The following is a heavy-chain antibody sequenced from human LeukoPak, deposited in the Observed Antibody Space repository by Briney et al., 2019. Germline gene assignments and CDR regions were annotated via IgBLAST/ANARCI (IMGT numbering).Heavy chain of an antibody. V-gene: IGHV4-34*01. D-gene: IGHD3-16*01. CDR2: INHSGST. CDR1: GGSFSGYY. Sequence: SETLSLTCAVYGGSFSGYYWSWIRQPPGKGLEWIGEINHSGSTNYNPSLKSRVTISVDTSKNQFSLKLSSVTAADTAVYYCARTMITFGGVTYGMDVWGQGTTVTVSS. J-gene: IGHJ6*02. CDR3: ARTMITFGGVTYGMDV.